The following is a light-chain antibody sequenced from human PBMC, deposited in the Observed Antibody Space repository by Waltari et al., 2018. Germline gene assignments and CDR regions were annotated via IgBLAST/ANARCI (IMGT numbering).Light chain of an antibody. CDR1: SSDVGSYNL. Sequence: QSALTQPASVSGSPGQSITISCTGTSSDVGSYNLVSWYQQHPGRAPNRMIYEVSERPSGVSNRFSGSKSGNTASLTISGLQAEDEADYYCCSYTGSPHVVFGGGTKLTVL. CDR2: EVS. J-gene: IGLJ2*01. CDR3: CSYTGSPHVV. V-gene: IGLV2-23*02.